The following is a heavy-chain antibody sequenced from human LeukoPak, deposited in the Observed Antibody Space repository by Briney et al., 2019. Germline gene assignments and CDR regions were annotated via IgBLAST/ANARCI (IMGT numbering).Heavy chain of an antibody. CDR1: GGTFSSYA. CDR2: IIPIFGTA. Sequence: SVKVSCKASGGTFSSYAISWVRQAPGQGLEWTGGIIPIFGTANYAQKFQGRVTTTTDESTSTAYMELSSLRSEDTAVYYCARGGYYDSSGYYRLQLDYWGQGTLVTVSS. V-gene: IGHV1-69*05. J-gene: IGHJ4*02. CDR3: ARGGYYDSSGYYRLQLDY. D-gene: IGHD3-22*01.